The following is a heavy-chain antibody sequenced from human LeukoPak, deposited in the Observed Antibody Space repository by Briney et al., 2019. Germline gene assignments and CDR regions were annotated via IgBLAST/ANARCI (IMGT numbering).Heavy chain of an antibody. D-gene: IGHD4-17*01. V-gene: IGHV4-38-2*02. Sequence: PSETLSLTCTVSGYSISSGYYWGWIRQPPGKGLEWIGSIYHSGSTYYNPSLKSRVTISVDTSKSQISLKLSSVTAADTAVYYCASYDYGDYYFDYWGQGTLVTVSS. J-gene: IGHJ4*02. CDR2: IYHSGST. CDR1: GYSISSGYY. CDR3: ASYDYGDYYFDY.